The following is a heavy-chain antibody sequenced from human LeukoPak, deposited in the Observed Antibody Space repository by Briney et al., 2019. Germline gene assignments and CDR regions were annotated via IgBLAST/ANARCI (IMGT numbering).Heavy chain of an antibody. J-gene: IGHJ5*02. V-gene: IGHV4-39*01. Sequence: AGTLSLTCTVSGDSTSSSTYYWDWIRQAPGKGLEWIGSSYDSGTTHYNPSLKSRVIISGDTSKNQFYLKLNSVTAADTAVHYCARQIDGSGLEFDTWGQGTLVTVSS. CDR3: ARQIDGSGLEFDT. D-gene: IGHD3-10*01. CDR2: SYDSGTT. CDR1: GDSTSSSTYY.